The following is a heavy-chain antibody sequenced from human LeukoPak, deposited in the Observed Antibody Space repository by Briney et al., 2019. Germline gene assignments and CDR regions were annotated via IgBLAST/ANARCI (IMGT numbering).Heavy chain of an antibody. CDR3: TKWGDYDGSTGYYDSDY. CDR1: GFTFRNYA. Sequence: GASLRLSCAASGFTFRNYAMSWVRQAPGKGLEWVSAIVGNGVSTYYADSVQGRFTISRDNSKNTLYLQVNSLRAEDMALYYCTKWGDYDGSTGYYDSDYWGQGTLVTVSS. J-gene: IGHJ4*02. CDR2: IVGNGVST. D-gene: IGHD3-9*01. V-gene: IGHV3-23*01.